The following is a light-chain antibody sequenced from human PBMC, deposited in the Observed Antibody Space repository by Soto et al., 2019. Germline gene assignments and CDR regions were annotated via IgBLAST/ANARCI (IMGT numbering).Light chain of an antibody. CDR1: QSVDSN. Sequence: EIVMTQSPATLSVSPGERATLSCRASQSVDSNLAWFQQKPGQPPRLLIYDASTRATGIPARISGSGSGTDFTLTISSLEPEDFAVYYCQQRSNWPSITFGQGTRLEI. CDR2: DAS. CDR3: QQRSNWPSIT. J-gene: IGKJ5*01. V-gene: IGKV3-11*01.